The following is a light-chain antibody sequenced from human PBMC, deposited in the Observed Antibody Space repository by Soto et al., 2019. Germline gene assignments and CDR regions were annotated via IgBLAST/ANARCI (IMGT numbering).Light chain of an antibody. V-gene: IGLV3-16*01. CDR2: KDS. CDR3: LSADSSGTPVDV. Sequence: SYELTQPPSVSVSLGQMARITCSGEALPKKYAYWYQQKPGQFPVLVIYKDSERPSGIPERFSGSSSGTIVTLTISGVQAEDEADYYCLSADSSGTPVDVFGTGTKLTVL. CDR1: ALPKKY. J-gene: IGLJ1*01.